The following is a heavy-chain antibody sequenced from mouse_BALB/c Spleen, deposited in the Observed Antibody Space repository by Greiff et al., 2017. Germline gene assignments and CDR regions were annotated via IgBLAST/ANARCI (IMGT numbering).Heavy chain of an antibody. J-gene: IGHJ2*01. V-gene: IGHV1-7*01. D-gene: IGHD3-3*01. Sequence: QVQLQQSGAELAKPGASVKMSCKASGYTFTSYWMHWVKQRPGQGLEWIGYINPSTGYTEYNQKFKDKATLTADKSSSTAYMQLSSLTSEDSAVYYCARCGLGWTGGYYFDYWGQGTTLTVSS. CDR2: INPSTGYT. CDR1: GYTFTSYW. CDR3: ARCGLGWTGGYYFDY.